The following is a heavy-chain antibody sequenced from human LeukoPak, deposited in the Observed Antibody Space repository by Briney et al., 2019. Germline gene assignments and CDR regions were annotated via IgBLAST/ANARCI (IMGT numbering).Heavy chain of an antibody. J-gene: IGHJ4*02. CDR2: IYSGGST. D-gene: IGHD6-25*01. V-gene: IGHV4-4*09. CDR3: ARRVAATGMVDS. CDR1: GGSMTGYY. Sequence: SETLSLTCTVSGGSMTGYYWSWIRQPPGKGLEWIGNIYSGGSTKYNPSLESRVTISIDTSKRQFSLDLSSVTAADTAVYYCARRVAATGMVDSWGQGTLVTVSS.